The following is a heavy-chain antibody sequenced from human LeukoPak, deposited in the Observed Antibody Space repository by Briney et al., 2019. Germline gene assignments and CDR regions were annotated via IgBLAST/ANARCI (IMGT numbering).Heavy chain of an antibody. V-gene: IGHV3-48*02. D-gene: IGHD1-14*01. CDR3: ARSGITGTTRRAFDI. CDR1: GFSFSTYS. CDR2: ISSSSSTI. Sequence: GGSLRLSCAASGFSFSTYSMNWVRQAPGKGLEWDSYISSSSSTIYYADSVKGRFTISRDNAKNSLYLQMNSLRDEDTAVYYCARSGITGTTRRAFDIWGQGTMVTVSS. J-gene: IGHJ3*02.